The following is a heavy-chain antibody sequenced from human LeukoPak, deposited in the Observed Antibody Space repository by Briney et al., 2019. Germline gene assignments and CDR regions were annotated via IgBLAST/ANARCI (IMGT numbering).Heavy chain of an antibody. CDR3: ARLPRY. V-gene: IGHV4-34*01. CDR1: GFTFDTYS. CDR2: INHSGST. J-gene: IGHJ4*02. Sequence: GSLTLSCAASGFTFDTYSMTWIRQPPGKGLEWIGEINHSGSTNYNPSLKSRVTISVDTSKNQFSLKLSSVTAADTAVYYCARLPRYWGQGTLVTVSP.